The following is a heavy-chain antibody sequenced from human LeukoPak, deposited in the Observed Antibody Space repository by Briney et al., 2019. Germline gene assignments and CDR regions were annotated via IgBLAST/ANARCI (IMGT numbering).Heavy chain of an antibody. CDR2: KYYSGSA. V-gene: IGHV4-31*03. CDR1: GVSVSDGRYY. D-gene: IGHD2-2*01. CDR3: ATPYCSSLSCLDVFNM. Sequence: SQTLSLTCNVSGVSVSDGRYYWTWIRHHPTRGLEWIGYKYYSGSAKYNPSLESRLTISIDTAKNQFSLQLNSVTAADTATYYCATPYCSSLSCLDVFNMWGQGTRVTVSS. J-gene: IGHJ3*02.